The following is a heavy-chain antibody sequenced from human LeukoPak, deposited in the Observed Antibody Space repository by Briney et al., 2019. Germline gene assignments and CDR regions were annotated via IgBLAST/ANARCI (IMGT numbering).Heavy chain of an antibody. D-gene: IGHD1-26*01. J-gene: IGHJ4*02. CDR1: GFTFSDYN. Sequence: GGSLRLSCAASGFTFSDYNMTWVRQAPGKGLEWISYISSSSSTIYYADSVKGRFTISRDNAKNSLYLQMNSLRAEDTAVYYCAFSGNYGVYWGQGTLVTVSS. CDR2: ISSSSSTI. CDR3: AFSGNYGVY. V-gene: IGHV3-48*01.